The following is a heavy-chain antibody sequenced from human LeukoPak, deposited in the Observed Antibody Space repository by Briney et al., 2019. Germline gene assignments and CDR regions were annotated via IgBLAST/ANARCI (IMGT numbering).Heavy chain of an antibody. V-gene: IGHV4-59*01. J-gene: IGHJ3*02. CDR3: ARDGRYCSGGSCYRTFDI. CDR1: GGSISNYY. Sequence: SETLSVTCTVSGGSISNYYWSWIRQPPGKGLEWIGYIYYSGSTNYNPSLKSRVTIPVDTSKNQFSLKLSSVTAADTAVYYCARDGRYCSGGSCYRTFDIWGQGTMVTVSS. D-gene: IGHD2-15*01. CDR2: IYYSGST.